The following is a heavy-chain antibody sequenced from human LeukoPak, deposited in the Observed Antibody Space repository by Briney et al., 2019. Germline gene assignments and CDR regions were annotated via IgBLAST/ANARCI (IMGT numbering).Heavy chain of an antibody. CDR3: ARGRYYYGSGRSSWFDP. J-gene: IGHJ5*02. CDR2: INHSGST. Sequence: SETLSLTCAVYGGSFSGYYWSWIRQPPGKGLEWIGEINHSGSTNYNPSLKSRVPISVDTSKNQFSLKLSSVTAADTAVYYCARGRYYYGSGRSSWFDPWGQGTLVTVSS. V-gene: IGHV4-34*01. CDR1: GGSFSGYY. D-gene: IGHD3-10*01.